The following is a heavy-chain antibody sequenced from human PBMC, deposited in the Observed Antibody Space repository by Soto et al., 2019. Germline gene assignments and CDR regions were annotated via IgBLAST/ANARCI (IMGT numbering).Heavy chain of an antibody. CDR2: ISGSGGSI. J-gene: IGHJ4*02. D-gene: IGHD6-19*01. Sequence: GGSLRLSCAASGFTFSSYSMNWVRQAPGKGLEWVSAISGSGGSIYYADSVKGRFTISRDNSKNTLYLQMNSLRAEDTAVYYCAKDPTNGSSGWYYFDYWGQGTLVTVSS. CDR1: GFTFSSYS. V-gene: IGHV3-23*01. CDR3: AKDPTNGSSGWYYFDY.